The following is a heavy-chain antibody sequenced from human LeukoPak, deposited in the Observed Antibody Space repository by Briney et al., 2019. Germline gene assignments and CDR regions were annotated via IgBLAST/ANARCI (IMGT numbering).Heavy chain of an antibody. CDR2: IYTSGST. D-gene: IGHD1-26*01. J-gene: IGHJ4*02. CDR1: GGPISGYY. V-gene: IGHV4-4*07. CDR3: ARENSGSYREFDY. Sequence: PSETLSLTCTVSGGPISGYYWSWIRQPAGKGLEWIGRIYTSGSTNYNASLKSRVSMSVDTSKNQFSLKLSSVTAADTAVFYCARENSGSYREFDYWGQGTLVTVSS.